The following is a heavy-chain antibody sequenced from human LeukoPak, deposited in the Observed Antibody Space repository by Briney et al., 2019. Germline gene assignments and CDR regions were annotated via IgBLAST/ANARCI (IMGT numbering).Heavy chain of an antibody. CDR3: ARKHYDFWSGYYRNWVGKRFYYYYGIDV. V-gene: IGHV3-23*01. CDR1: GFTFSSYA. CDR2: ISGSGGST. Sequence: GGSLRLSCAASGFTFSSYAMSWVRQAPGKGLEWVSAISGSGGSTYYADSVKGRFTISRDNSKNTLYLQMNSLRAEDTAVYYCARKHYDFWSGYYRNWVGKRFYYYYGIDVWGQGTTVAVSS. D-gene: IGHD3-3*01. J-gene: IGHJ6*02.